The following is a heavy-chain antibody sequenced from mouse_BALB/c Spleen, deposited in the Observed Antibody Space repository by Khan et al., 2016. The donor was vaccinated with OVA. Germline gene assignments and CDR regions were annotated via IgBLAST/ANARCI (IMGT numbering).Heavy chain of an antibody. CDR2: ISYSGNT. CDR1: GYSITSDYA. V-gene: IGHV3-2*02. Sequence: VQLKQSGPGLVKPSQSLSLTCTVTGYSITSDYAWNWIRQFPGNKLEWMGFISYSGNTNYTPYLKSRASITRDTSKNQFFLHLNSVTTEDTATYYCARVYGGDFDYWGQGTTLTVSS. J-gene: IGHJ2*01. CDR3: ARVYGGDFDY. D-gene: IGHD1-1*01.